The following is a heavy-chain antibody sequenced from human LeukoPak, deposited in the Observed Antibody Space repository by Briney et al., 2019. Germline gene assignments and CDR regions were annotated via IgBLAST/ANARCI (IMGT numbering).Heavy chain of an antibody. J-gene: IGHJ4*02. Sequence: GGSPRLSCTASGFTFSNYGLSWVRQAPGKGLEWVAGISGRGDSTYYADSVKGRFTVSRDNSKNTLYLQMDSLRAEDTAVYFCAKDLRGSSSGWSSDYWGQGTLVTVSS. CDR3: AKDLRGSSSGWSSDY. CDR2: ISGRGDST. V-gene: IGHV3-23*01. CDR1: GFTFSNYG. D-gene: IGHD6-19*01.